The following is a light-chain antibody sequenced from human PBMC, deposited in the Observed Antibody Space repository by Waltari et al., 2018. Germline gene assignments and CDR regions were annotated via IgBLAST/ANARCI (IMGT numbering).Light chain of an antibody. Sequence: AIRMTQSPSSLSASTGDRVTITCRASQGISSYLAWYQQKLGKAPKLLIYAASTLQSGVPSRFSGSGSGTDFTLTISCLQSEDFATYYCQQYYSYPLTFGQGTKVEIK. CDR1: QGISSY. V-gene: IGKV1-8*01. CDR2: AAS. CDR3: QQYYSYPLT. J-gene: IGKJ1*01.